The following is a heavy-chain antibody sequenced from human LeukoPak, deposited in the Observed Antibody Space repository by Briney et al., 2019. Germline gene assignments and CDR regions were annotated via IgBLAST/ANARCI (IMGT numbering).Heavy chain of an antibody. CDR2: IRSKAYGGTT. D-gene: IGHD3-22*01. V-gene: IGHV3-49*04. J-gene: IGHJ4*02. Sequence: GGSLRLSCTASGFTFGDYAMSWVRQAPGKGLEGVGFIRSKAYGGTTEYAASVKGRFTISRDDSKSIAYLQMNSLKTEDTAVYYCTSGGADYYDSSGYYQYYFDYWGQGTLVTVSS. CDR1: GFTFGDYA. CDR3: TSGGADYYDSSGYYQYYFDY.